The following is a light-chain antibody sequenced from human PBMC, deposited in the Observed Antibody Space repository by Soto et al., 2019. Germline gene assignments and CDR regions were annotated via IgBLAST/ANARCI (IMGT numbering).Light chain of an antibody. CDR2: GAS. J-gene: IGKJ4*01. V-gene: IGKV3-15*01. Sequence: EIVMTQSPATLSVSPGERATLSCRASQGIINNLAWYQQKPGQAPRLLIYGASTRATGIPARFSGSGSGTEFTLTISSLQSEDFAVYYCQQYNNWPPLTFGGGTKVEIK. CDR3: QQYNNWPPLT. CDR1: QGIINN.